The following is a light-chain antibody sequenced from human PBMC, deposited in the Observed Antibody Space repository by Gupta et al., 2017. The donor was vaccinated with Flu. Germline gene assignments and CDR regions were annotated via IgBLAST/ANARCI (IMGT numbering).Light chain of an antibody. V-gene: IGKV1-5*03. CDR3: HQYTSDSRS. Sequence: IQMTQSPSTVPPLVGDSVSITCRASQSVRTFLAWFQQKPGQAPSLLIYQASHLERGVPSRFSGSGSGTEFTLHISNLQPDDFATYYCHQYTSDSRSFGQGTRLEI. CDR1: QSVRTF. J-gene: IGKJ2*01. CDR2: QAS.